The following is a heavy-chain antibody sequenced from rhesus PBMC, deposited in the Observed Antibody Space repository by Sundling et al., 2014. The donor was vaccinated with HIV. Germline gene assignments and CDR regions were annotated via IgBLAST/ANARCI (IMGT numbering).Heavy chain of an antibody. J-gene: IGHJ6*01. D-gene: IGHD2-21*01. CDR2: IYGNSAST. Sequence: QVQLQESGPGLVKPSETLSLTCAVSGGSISDYYYWNWIRQPPGKGLEWIGNIYGNSASTYYNPSLKSRVAISKDTSKNQFFLKLSSVTAADTAVYYCAREYGGSGLEYCSGSGCYVDYYGLDSWGQGVVVTVSS. CDR1: GGSISDYYY. CDR3: AREYGGSGLEYCSGSGCYVDYYGLDS. V-gene: IGHV4S9*01.